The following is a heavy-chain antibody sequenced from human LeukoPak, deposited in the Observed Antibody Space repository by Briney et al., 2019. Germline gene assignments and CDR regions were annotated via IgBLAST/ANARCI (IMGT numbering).Heavy chain of an antibody. V-gene: IGHV3-53*01. D-gene: IGHD6-13*01. Sequence: GGSLRLSCAASGFTVSGKYMSWVRQAPGKGLEWISLIYSSGDTYYPDSVRGRFTISRDTSKNTLYLQMNSLRAEDTAVYYCARDPYSSSWSYGMDVWGQGTTVTVSS. J-gene: IGHJ6*02. CDR1: GFTVSGKY. CDR3: ARDPYSSSWSYGMDV. CDR2: IYSSGDT.